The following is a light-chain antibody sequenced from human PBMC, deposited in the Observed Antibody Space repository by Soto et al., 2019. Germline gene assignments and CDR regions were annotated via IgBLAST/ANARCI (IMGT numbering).Light chain of an antibody. CDR3: QQYNNWPRT. V-gene: IGKV3-15*01. Sequence: EIVLTQSPATLSVSPGERATLSCRASQSVSSNLAWYQQKPGQAPRLLLYGSSTRATGIPSRFSGSGSGTEFTLTISSLQSEDFAVYYCQQYNNWPRTFGRGTKVDI. CDR1: QSVSSN. J-gene: IGKJ1*01. CDR2: GSS.